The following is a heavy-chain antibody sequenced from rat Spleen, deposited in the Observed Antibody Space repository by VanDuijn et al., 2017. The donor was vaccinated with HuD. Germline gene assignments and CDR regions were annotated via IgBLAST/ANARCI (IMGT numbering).Heavy chain of an antibody. J-gene: IGHJ3*01. D-gene: IGHD1-6*01. CDR2: ISYDGSST. V-gene: IGHV5-22*01. Sequence: EVQLVESGGGLVQPGRSMRLSCAASEFTFSDYYMAWVRQAPTKGLEWVASISYDGSSTYYRDSVKGRFTISRDNAKSTLYLQMDSLRSEDTATYYCARHGYTTDYLNWFAYWGQCTLVTVSS. CDR3: ARHGYTTDYLNWFAY. CDR1: EFTFSDYY.